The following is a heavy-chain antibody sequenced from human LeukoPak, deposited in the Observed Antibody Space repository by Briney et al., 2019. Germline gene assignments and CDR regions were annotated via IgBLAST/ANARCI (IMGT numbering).Heavy chain of an antibody. J-gene: IGHJ5*01. CDR3: ARVGPSNDSTGFDS. CDR1: GFTLSSYA. Sequence: VRSLRLSCAASGFTLSSYAIHWGRQAPGDGLEWGANIKQDGTKKNYVDSAKGRFTISRDNANSSLYLQMNGLRTEDTSVYYCARVGPSNDSTGFDSWGQGTLVTVSS. CDR2: IKQDGTKK. V-gene: IGHV3-7*01. D-gene: IGHD2-8*01.